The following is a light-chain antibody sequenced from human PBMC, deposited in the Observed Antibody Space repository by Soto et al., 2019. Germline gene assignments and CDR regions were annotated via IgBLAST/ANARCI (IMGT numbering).Light chain of an antibody. CDR2: DAS. Sequence: DIQMTQSPSTLSAYVGDRVTITCRASQNIDGWLAWYQQKPGKAPKLLIYDASSLETGVSSRFSGSGSGAEVTLTISSLQPDDFATYYCQQYNDNSFFGQGTKLEIK. CDR1: QNIDGW. V-gene: IGKV1-5*01. CDR3: QQYNDNSF. J-gene: IGKJ2*01.